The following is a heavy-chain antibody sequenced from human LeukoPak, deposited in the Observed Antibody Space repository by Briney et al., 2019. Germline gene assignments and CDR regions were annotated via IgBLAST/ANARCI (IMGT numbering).Heavy chain of an antibody. J-gene: IGHJ4*02. CDR2: IYYSGST. CDR3: ARHDSHYDFRSGPLNPFDY. Sequence: SETLSLTCTVSGGSISSYYWSWIRQPPGKGLEWIGYIYYSGSTNYNPSLKSRVTISVDTSKNQFSLKLSSVTAADTAVYYCARHDSHYDFRSGPLNPFDYWGQGTLVTVSS. D-gene: IGHD3-3*01. CDR1: GGSISSYY. V-gene: IGHV4-59*08.